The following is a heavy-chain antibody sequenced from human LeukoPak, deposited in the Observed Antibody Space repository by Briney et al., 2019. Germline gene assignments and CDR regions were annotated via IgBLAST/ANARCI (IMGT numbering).Heavy chain of an antibody. Sequence: GVSLRLSCAASGFTVSSNYMSWVRQAPGKGLEWVSVIYSGGSTYYADSVKGRFTISRHNSKNTLYLQMNSLRAEDTAVYYCAREDGTSYYGYVAYWGQGTLVTVSS. CDR1: GFTVSSNY. D-gene: IGHD3-10*01. CDR3: AREDGTSYYGYVAY. CDR2: IYSGGST. V-gene: IGHV3-53*04. J-gene: IGHJ4*02.